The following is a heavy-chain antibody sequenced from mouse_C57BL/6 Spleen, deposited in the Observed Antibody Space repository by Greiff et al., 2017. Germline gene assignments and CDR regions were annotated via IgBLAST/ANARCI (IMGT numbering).Heavy chain of an antibody. D-gene: IGHD2-5*01. V-gene: IGHV1-80*01. CDR1: GYAFSSYW. CDR3: ARHYSNPYYFDY. J-gene: IGHJ2*01. CDR2: IYPGDGDT. Sequence: VQLQQSGAELVKPGASVKISCKASGYAFSSYWMNWVKQRPGKGLEWIGQIYPGDGDTNYNGKFKGKATLTADKSSSTAYMQLSSLTSEDSAVYFCARHYSNPYYFDYWGQGTTLTVSS.